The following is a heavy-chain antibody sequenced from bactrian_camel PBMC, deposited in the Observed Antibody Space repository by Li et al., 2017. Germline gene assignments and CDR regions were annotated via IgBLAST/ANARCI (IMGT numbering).Heavy chain of an antibody. Sequence: VQLVESGGGSVPPGGSLRLSCTASGYQWSDNSMGWFRQAPGKEREGVAAIYSGPPTTFYADSVKGRFFICRDNANTVHLQMDNLEPEDTAVYYCAAAWGRFVCGDYGNAYIDWGQGTQVTVS. D-gene: IGHD5*01. CDR1: GYQWSDNS. CDR2: IYSGPPTT. J-gene: IGHJ4*01. CDR3: AAAWGRFVCGDYGNAYID. V-gene: IGHV3S54*01.